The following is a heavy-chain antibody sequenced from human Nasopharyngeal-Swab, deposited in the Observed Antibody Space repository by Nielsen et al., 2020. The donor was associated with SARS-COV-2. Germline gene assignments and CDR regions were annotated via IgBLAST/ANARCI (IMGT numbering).Heavy chain of an antibody. Sequence: GESLKISCAASGFTFSSYAMSWVRQAPGKGLEWVSAISGSGGSTYYADSVKGRFTTSRDNSKNTLYLQMNSLRAEDTAVYYCARDVLGDDWYFDLWGRGTLVTVSS. V-gene: IGHV3-23*01. CDR3: ARDVLGDDWYFDL. CDR1: GFTFSSYA. CDR2: ISGSGGST. J-gene: IGHJ2*01. D-gene: IGHD2-21*02.